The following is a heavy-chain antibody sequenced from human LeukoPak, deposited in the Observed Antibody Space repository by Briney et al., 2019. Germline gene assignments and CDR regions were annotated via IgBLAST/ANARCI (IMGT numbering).Heavy chain of an antibody. J-gene: IGHJ4*02. CDR3: ARDRGDYYDFWSGHRY. Sequence: ASVKVSCKASGYTFTSYGISWVRQAPGQGLEWMGWISAYNGNTNFAQKLQGRVTLTTDTSTSTAYMELRSLRSDDTAVYYCARDRGDYYDFWSGHRYWGQGTLVTVSS. V-gene: IGHV1-18*01. D-gene: IGHD3-3*01. CDR2: ISAYNGNT. CDR1: GYTFTSYG.